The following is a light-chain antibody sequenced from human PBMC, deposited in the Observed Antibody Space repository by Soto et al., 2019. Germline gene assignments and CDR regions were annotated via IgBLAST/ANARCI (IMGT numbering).Light chain of an antibody. J-gene: IGLJ1*01. CDR1: SSNIGSNT. Sequence: QSVLTQSPSASGTPGQRVTISCSGSSSNIGSNTVNWYQQLPGTAPKLLIYSNNQRPSGVPGRFSGSKSGTSASLAISGLQSEDEAAYYCAALDDRPNGDVYGTGTNVT. CDR3: AALDDRPNGDV. V-gene: IGLV1-44*01. CDR2: SNN.